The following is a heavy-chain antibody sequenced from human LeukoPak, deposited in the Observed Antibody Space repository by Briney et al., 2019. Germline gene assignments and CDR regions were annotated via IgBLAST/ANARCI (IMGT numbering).Heavy chain of an antibody. Sequence: SETLSLTCTVSGGSISSYYWSWIRQPPGKGLEWIGYIYYSGSTNYNPSLKSRVTISVDTSKNQFSLKLSSVTAADTAVYYCVRSAIPRWGSGYYFDYWGQGTLVTVSS. CDR3: VRSAIPRWGSGYYFDY. CDR2: IYYSGST. CDR1: GGSISSYY. J-gene: IGHJ4*02. V-gene: IGHV4-59*01. D-gene: IGHD3-10*01.